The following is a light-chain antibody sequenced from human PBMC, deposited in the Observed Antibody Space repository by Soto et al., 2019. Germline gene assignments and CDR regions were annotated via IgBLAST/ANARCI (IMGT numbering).Light chain of an antibody. Sequence: QSVLTQPPSVSAAPGQTVTISCSGSSSNIGESFVSWYQQLPGTAPKLLIYDSNKRPSGIPDRFSGSQSGTSATLAITGLQTGDEAGYYCGTWDSGLNSGIFGGGTKLTVL. CDR3: GTWDSGLNSGI. V-gene: IGLV1-51*01. CDR1: SSNIGESF. J-gene: IGLJ2*01. CDR2: DSN.